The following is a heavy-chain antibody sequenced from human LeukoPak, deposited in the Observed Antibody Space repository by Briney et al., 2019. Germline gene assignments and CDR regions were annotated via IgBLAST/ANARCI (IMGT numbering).Heavy chain of an antibody. CDR2: IIPIFGTA. J-gene: IGHJ6*04. CDR1: GGTLSSYA. Sequence: SVKVSCKASGGTLSSYAISWVRQAPGQGLEWMGGIIPIFGTANYAQKFQGRVTITADESTSTAYMELSSLRSEDTAVYYCARDDEIVVVPAAGDYYGMDVWGKGTTVTVSS. CDR3: ARDDEIVVVPAAGDYYGMDV. D-gene: IGHD2-2*01. V-gene: IGHV1-69*13.